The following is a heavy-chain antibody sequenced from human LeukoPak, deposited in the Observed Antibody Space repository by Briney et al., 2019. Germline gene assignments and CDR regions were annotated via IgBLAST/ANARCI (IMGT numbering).Heavy chain of an antibody. CDR1: GGSISSYY. Sequence: SETLSLTCTVSGGSISSYYWSWIRQPPGKGLEWIGYIYYSGSANYNPSLKSRVTISVDTSKNQFSLKLSSVTAADTAVYYCARVSSNRYSSSWWFDPWGQGTLVTVSS. D-gene: IGHD6-6*01. CDR3: ARVSSNRYSSSWWFDP. V-gene: IGHV4-59*12. J-gene: IGHJ5*02. CDR2: IYYSGSA.